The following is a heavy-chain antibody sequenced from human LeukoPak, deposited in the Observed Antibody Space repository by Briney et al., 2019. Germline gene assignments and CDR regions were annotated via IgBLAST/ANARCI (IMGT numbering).Heavy chain of an antibody. CDR1: GFTVSSNY. CDR2: IYSSGTT. Sequence: GGSLRLSCVAPGFTVSSNYMSWVRQAPGKGLEWVSVIYSSGTTYYADSVKGRFTISRDNSKNTLYLQMNSLRAEDTAVYYCARSTPPIGRSTYYFDYWGQGTLVTVSS. V-gene: IGHV3-53*01. CDR3: ARSTPPIGRSTYYFDY. J-gene: IGHJ4*02. D-gene: IGHD1-1*01.